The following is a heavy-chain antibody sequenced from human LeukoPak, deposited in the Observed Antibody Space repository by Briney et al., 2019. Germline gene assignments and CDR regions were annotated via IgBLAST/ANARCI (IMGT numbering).Heavy chain of an antibody. Sequence: SETLSLTCTVSGGSISSSSYYWGWIRQPPGKGLVWIGSIYYSGSTYYNPSLKSRVTISVDTSKNQFSLKLSSVTAADTAVYYCARVYQPRYYFDYWGQGTLVTVSS. CDR3: ARVYQPRYYFDY. V-gene: IGHV4-39*07. CDR2: IYYSGST. CDR1: GGSISSSSYY. D-gene: IGHD2-2*01. J-gene: IGHJ4*02.